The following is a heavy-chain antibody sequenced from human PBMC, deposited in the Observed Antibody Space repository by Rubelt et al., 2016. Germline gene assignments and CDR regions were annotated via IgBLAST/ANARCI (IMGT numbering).Heavy chain of an antibody. CDR1: GFSFPYFI. CDR2: IMAGGSRT. V-gene: IGHV3-23*01. D-gene: IGHD3-10*01. J-gene: IGHJ4*02. CDR3: AGACDY. Sequence: EVQLLESGGGLVQPGGSLRLSCAASGFSFPYFIMNWVRQAPGRGLEWVSTIMAGGSRTFYAESVEGRFTISRDDSKKRFYRQMNRLRVEDTAVYYGAGACDYWGRGTAVIVSS.